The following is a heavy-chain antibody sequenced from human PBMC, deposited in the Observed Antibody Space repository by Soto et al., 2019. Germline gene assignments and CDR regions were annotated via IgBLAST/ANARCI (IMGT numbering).Heavy chain of an antibody. J-gene: IGHJ5*01. CDR2: ISSTTSYV. CDR3: ARDPSEGRVGNWFES. CDR1: GFTFSRYG. V-gene: IGHV3-21*06. D-gene: IGHD2-2*01. Sequence: GGSLRLSCAASGFTFSRYGMNWLRQAPGKGLEWVASISSTTSYVYYADSVKGRFSTSRDNAKNILYLEMYALRTEDTAVYYCARDPSEGRVGNWFESWGQGTMVTVYS.